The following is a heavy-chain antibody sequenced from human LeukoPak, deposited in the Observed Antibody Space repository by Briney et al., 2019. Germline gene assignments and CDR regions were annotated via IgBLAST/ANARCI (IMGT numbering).Heavy chain of an antibody. CDR1: GFTFSSYS. CDR2: ISSSSSYI. Sequence: GGSLRLSCAASGFTFSSYSMNWVRQAPGKGPEWVSSISSSSSYIYYADSVKGRFTISRDNAKNSLYLQMNSLRAEDTAVYYCARGWARDSSSSSWGQGTLVTVSS. V-gene: IGHV3-21*01. D-gene: IGHD3-22*01. CDR3: ARGWARDSSSSS. J-gene: IGHJ5*02.